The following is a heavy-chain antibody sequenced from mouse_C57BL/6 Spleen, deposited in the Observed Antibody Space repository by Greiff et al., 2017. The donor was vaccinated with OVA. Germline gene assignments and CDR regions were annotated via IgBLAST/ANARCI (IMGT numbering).Heavy chain of an antibody. CDR3: VRQPAYMYYFDY. CDR1: GFSFNTYA. CDR2: IRSKSNNYAT. Sequence: EVMLVESGGGLVQPKGSLKLSCAASGFSFNTYAMNWVRQAPGKGLEWVARIRSKSNNYATYYADSVKDRFTISRDDSESMLYLQMNNLKTEDTAMDYCVRQPAYMYYFDYWGQGTTLTVSS. J-gene: IGHJ2*01. V-gene: IGHV10-1*01.